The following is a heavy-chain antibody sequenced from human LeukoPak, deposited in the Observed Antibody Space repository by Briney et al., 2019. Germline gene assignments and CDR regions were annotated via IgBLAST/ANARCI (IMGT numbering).Heavy chain of an antibody. CDR1: GYSFTTCW. V-gene: IGHV5-51*01. J-gene: IGHJ4*02. Sequence: GESLKISCKGSGYSFTTCWIGWVRQMPGKGLEWMGIIYPGDSDTRYSPSFQGQVTLSADKSISTAYLQWSSLKASDTAMYYCASLAGYSSSWYPNYFDYWGQGTLVTVSS. CDR3: ASLAGYSSSWYPNYFDY. D-gene: IGHD6-13*01. CDR2: IYPGDSDT.